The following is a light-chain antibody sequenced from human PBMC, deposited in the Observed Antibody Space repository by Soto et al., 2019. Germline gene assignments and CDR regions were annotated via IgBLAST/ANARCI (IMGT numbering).Light chain of an antibody. CDR3: SSYAGISTYV. V-gene: IGLV2-23*02. Sequence: QSVLTQPAPVSGSPGQSITISCTGTSSDVGSFNLVSWYQQHPGKAPKLMIYGVSKRPSGVSNRFSGSKSGNTASLTISGLQAEDEADYYCSSYAGISTYVFGTGTKVTVL. CDR1: SSDVGSFNL. J-gene: IGLJ1*01. CDR2: GVS.